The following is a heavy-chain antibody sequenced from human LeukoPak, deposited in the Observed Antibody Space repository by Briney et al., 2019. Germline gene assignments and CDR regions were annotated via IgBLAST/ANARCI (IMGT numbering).Heavy chain of an antibody. CDR2: INHSGGT. V-gene: IGHV4-34*01. CDR3: ARRQQNLYYYYYGMDV. CDR1: GGSFSGYY. Sequence: SETLSLTCAVYGGSFSGYYWSWIRQPPGKGLEWIGEINHSGGTNYNPSLKSRVTISVDTSKNQFSLKLSSVTAADTAVYYCARRQQNLYYYYYGMDVWGQGTTVTVSS. D-gene: IGHD6-13*01. J-gene: IGHJ6*02.